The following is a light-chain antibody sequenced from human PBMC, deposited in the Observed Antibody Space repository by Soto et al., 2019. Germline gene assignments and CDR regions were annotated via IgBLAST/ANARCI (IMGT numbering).Light chain of an antibody. J-gene: IGKJ1*01. CDR1: QSLNNW. CDR3: QQYNTYSWT. V-gene: IGKV1-5*03. CDR2: KAS. Sequence: DIQMTQSPSTLSASVGDRVTITCRASQSLNNWLAWFQQKPGTAPKVLIYKASTLESGVPSRFGGSGSGTEFTLTISSLQPDDFATYYCQQYNTYSWTFGQGTKVDIK.